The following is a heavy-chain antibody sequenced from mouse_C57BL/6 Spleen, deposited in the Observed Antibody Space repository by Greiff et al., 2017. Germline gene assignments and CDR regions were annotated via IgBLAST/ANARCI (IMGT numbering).Heavy chain of an antibody. CDR3: AIYDGYYGGLAY. D-gene: IGHD2-3*01. CDR2: IHPSDSDT. J-gene: IGHJ3*01. Sequence: QVQLQQPGAELVKPGASVKVSCKASGYTFTSYWMHWVKQRPGQGLEWIGRIHPSDSDTNYNQKFKGKATLTVDKSSSTAYMQLSSLTSEESAVYYCAIYDGYYGGLAYWGQGTLVTVSA. CDR1: GYTFTSYW. V-gene: IGHV1-74*01.